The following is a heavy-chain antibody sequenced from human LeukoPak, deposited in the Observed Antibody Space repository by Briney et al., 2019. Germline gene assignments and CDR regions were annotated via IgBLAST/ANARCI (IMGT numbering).Heavy chain of an antibody. CDR2: ISGSGGST. CDR3: AKDGYYYHSSGYYYYLDY. Sequence: GGSLRLSCAASGFTFSSYAMSWVRQAPGKGLEWVSTISGSGGSTPYADSVKGRFTISRDNSKNTLYLQMNSLRAEDTAVYYCAKDGYYYHSSGYYYYLDYWGQGTLVTVSS. J-gene: IGHJ4*02. V-gene: IGHV3-23*01. CDR1: GFTFSSYA. D-gene: IGHD3-22*01.